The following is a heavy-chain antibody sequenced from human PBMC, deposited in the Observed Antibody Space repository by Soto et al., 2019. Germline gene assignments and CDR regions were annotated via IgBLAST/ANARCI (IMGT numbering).Heavy chain of an antibody. D-gene: IGHD3-22*01. J-gene: IGHJ4*02. CDR3: ARDLDLRYYDSSGYLDY. Sequence: EVQLVESGGGLVQPGGSLRLSCAASGFTFSSYSMNWVRQAPGKGLEWGSYISSSSSTIYYADSVNGRFTISRDNAKNSLYLQMNSLRDEDTAVYYCARDLDLRYYDSSGYLDYWGQGTLVTVSS. CDR1: GFTFSSYS. CDR2: ISSSSSTI. V-gene: IGHV3-48*02.